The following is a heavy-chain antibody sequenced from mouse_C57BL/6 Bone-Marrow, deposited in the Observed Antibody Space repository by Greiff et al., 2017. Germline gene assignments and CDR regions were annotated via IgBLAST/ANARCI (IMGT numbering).Heavy chain of an antibody. Sequence: EVLLVESGGDLVKPGGSLKLSCAASGFTFSSYGMSWVRQTPDQRLEWVATISSGGSYTYYPDSVKGRFTISRDNAKNTLYLQKSTLKSENTAMYYCARHDAGDYFDYWGQGTTLTVSS. J-gene: IGHJ2*01. CDR2: ISSGGSYT. CDR3: ARHDAGDYFDY. CDR1: GFTFSSYG. V-gene: IGHV5-6*01.